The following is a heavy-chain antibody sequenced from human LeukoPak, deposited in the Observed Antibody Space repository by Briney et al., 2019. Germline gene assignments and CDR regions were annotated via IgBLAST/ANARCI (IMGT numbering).Heavy chain of an antibody. J-gene: IGHJ4*02. Sequence: GGSLRLSCAASEFIFSNYDMNWVRQAPGKGLEWLSCIRSSGSTIYYADSVKGRFTISRDNAKNSLYLQMNSLRAEDTAVYYCARARGAFCGGDCYSESYYFDYWGQGTLVTVSS. CDR2: IRSSGSTI. V-gene: IGHV3-48*03. CDR1: EFIFSNYD. CDR3: ARARGAFCGGDCYSESYYFDY. D-gene: IGHD2-21*02.